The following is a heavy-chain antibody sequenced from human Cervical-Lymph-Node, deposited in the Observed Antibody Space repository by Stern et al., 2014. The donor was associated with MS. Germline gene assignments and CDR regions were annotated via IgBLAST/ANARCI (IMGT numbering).Heavy chain of an antibody. V-gene: IGHV1-69*01. CDR2: IIPILGTE. J-gene: IGHJ3*02. D-gene: IGHD3-22*01. Sequence: VQLVESGGEVKKPGSSVKVSCKASGGTFSSCAISWVRQAPGQGLEWMGGIIPILGTENYEQKVQGRVTITADESTSTAYMELSSLRSEDTAVYYCARAGITMIVVDLYAFDIWGQGTMVTVSS. CDR1: GGTFSSCA. CDR3: ARAGITMIVVDLYAFDI.